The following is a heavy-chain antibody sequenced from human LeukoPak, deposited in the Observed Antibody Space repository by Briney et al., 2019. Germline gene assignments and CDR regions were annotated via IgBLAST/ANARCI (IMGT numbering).Heavy chain of an antibody. CDR2: ISHSGAGT. CDR1: GFSFSNYA. V-gene: IGHV3-23*01. D-gene: IGHD5-18*01. Sequence: GGSLRLSCAASGFSFSNYAMNWVRQAPGKGLEWVSAISHSGAGTYYADSVKGRFTISRNNSKNTLYLQMNSLRVDDTAVYYCAKETVSWIQLWLNDYWGQGTLVTVSS. J-gene: IGHJ4*02. CDR3: AKETVSWIQLWLNDY.